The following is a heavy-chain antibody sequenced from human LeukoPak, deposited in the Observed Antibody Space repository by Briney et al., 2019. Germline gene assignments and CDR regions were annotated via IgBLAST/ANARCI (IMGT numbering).Heavy chain of an antibody. Sequence: KPSETLSLTCTVSGGSISNYYWGWIRQPPGKGLEWIGYIYYTGSTDYNPSLKSRVTISVDTSKNQFSLKLNSVTAADTAVYYCARSGRGTYYYFDLWGQGTLVTVSS. CDR2: IYYTGST. CDR3: ARSGRGTYYYFDL. D-gene: IGHD1-26*01. J-gene: IGHJ4*02. CDR1: GGSISNYY. V-gene: IGHV4-59*01.